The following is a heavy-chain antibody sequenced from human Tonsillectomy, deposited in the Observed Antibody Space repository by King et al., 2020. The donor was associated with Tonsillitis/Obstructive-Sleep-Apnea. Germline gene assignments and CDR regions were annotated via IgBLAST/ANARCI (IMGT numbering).Heavy chain of an antibody. CDR3: AKDTRRRGMVVGPAAIPKDYDYYYGMDV. Sequence: QLVQSGGGVVQPGRSLRLSCAASGFTFSSYGMHWVRQAPGKGLEWVAVISYDGSNKYYADSVKGRFTISRDNSKNTLYLQMNSLRAEDTAVYYCAKDTRRRGMVVGPAAIPKDYDYYYGMDVWGQGTTVTVSS. CDR2: ISYDGSNK. V-gene: IGHV3-30*18. CDR1: GFTFSSYG. J-gene: IGHJ6*02. D-gene: IGHD2-2*02.